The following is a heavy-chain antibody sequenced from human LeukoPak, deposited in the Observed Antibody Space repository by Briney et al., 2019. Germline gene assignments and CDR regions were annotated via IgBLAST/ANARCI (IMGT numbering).Heavy chain of an antibody. J-gene: IGHJ4*02. Sequence: PSETLSLTCAVYGGSFSGYYWSWIRQPPGKGLEWIGEINHSGSTNYNPSLKSRVTISVDTSKNQFSLKLSSVTAADTAVYYCARDGRNYYDSSGYFNWGQGTLVTVSS. CDR2: INHSGST. V-gene: IGHV4-34*01. CDR3: ARDGRNYYDSSGYFN. CDR1: GGSFSGYY. D-gene: IGHD3-22*01.